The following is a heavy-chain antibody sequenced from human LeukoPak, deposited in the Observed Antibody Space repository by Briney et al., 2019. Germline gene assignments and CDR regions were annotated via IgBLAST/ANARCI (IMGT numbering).Heavy chain of an antibody. Sequence: GESLKISCKASGYSFSSDWIAWVRQMPGKGLEWMGIIFPIDSETTYSPSFQGQVTISADKSISTAYLQWSSLKASDTAMYYCARQRDYYDSSGPFDAFDIWGQGTMVTVSS. J-gene: IGHJ3*02. CDR1: GYSFSSDW. CDR3: ARQRDYYDSSGPFDAFDI. V-gene: IGHV5-51*01. CDR2: IFPIDSET. D-gene: IGHD3-22*01.